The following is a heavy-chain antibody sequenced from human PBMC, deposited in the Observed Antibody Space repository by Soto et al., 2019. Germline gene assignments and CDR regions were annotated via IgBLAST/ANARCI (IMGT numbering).Heavy chain of an antibody. CDR3: AQALFSVSIGDAFDI. V-gene: IGHV3-30*18. Sequence: QVQLVESGGGVVQPGRSLRLSCAASGFTFSSYGMHWVRQAPGKGLEWVAVISYDGSNKYYADSVKGRFTISRDNSKNTLDLQMNRLRAEDTAVYYCAQALFSVSIGDAFDIWGQGTMVTVSS. CDR2: ISYDGSNK. J-gene: IGHJ3*02. D-gene: IGHD3-10*02. CDR1: GFTFSSYG.